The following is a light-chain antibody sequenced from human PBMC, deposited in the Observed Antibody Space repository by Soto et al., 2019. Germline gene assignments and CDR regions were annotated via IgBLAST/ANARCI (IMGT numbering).Light chain of an antibody. V-gene: IGKV1-33*01. Sequence: DSQMTQSPSSVSASVGDRVTITCQASQDVSNYLNWYQQKLGKAPKLLIYDASTRATGIPARFSGSGSGTEFTLTISSLQPDDFATYSCQHYNSYGTFGQGTKVDIK. CDR1: QDVSNY. CDR2: DAS. J-gene: IGKJ1*01. CDR3: QHYNSYGT.